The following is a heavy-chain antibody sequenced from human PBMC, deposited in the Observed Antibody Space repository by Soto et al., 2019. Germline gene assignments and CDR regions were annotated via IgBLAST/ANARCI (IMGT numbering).Heavy chain of an antibody. CDR1: GFTFSSYG. Sequence: QVQLVESGGGVVQPGRSLRLSCAASGFTFSSYGMHWVRQAPGKGLEWVAVIWYDGSNKYYADSVKGRFTISRDNSKNTLYLQMNSLRAEDTAVYYCARGSRVRTLQRPTYYDNYYGMDVWGQGTTVTVSS. D-gene: IGHD3-22*01. CDR3: ARGSRVRTLQRPTYYDNYYGMDV. V-gene: IGHV3-33*01. CDR2: IWYDGSNK. J-gene: IGHJ6*02.